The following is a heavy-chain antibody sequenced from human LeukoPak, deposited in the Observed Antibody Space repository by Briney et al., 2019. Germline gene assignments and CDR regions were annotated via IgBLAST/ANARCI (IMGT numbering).Heavy chain of an antibody. Sequence: GGSLRLSCAASGFTFDDYGMSWVRQAPGKGLEWVSGINWNGGSTGYADSVKGRFTVSRDNAKNSLYLQMNSLRAEDTALYHCARALYYDFWSGSPDDAFDIWGQGTMVTVSS. CDR2: INWNGGST. CDR1: GFTFDDYG. CDR3: ARALYYDFWSGSPDDAFDI. V-gene: IGHV3-20*01. J-gene: IGHJ3*02. D-gene: IGHD3-3*01.